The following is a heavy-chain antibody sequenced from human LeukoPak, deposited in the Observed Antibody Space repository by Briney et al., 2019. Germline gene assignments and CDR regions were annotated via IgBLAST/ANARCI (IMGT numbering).Heavy chain of an antibody. CDR1: GGSFSGYY. CDR2: INPSGST. V-gene: IGHV4-34*01. D-gene: IGHD6-19*01. Sequence: SETLSLTCAVYGGSFSGYYWSWIRQPPGKGLEWIGEINPSGSTSYNPSLKSRVTMSLDTSQNQFSLKVSSVTAADTAVYYCSRDAYGSGWIKRGMDGWAKGPRSPSP. J-gene: IGHJ6*02. CDR3: SRDAYGSGWIKRGMDG.